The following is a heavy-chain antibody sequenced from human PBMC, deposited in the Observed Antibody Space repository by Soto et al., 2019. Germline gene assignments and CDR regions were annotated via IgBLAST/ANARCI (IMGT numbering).Heavy chain of an antibody. D-gene: IGHD6-19*01. Sequence: HPGGSLRLSCAASGFTFSDHYMDWVRQAPGKGLEWVGSIRNKANSYATEYAATVKGRFTISRDDSKNSLYLQMNSLRTEDTAVYYCVRVLFLAGAAEPRGWFDPWGKGTLVTVFS. CDR1: GFTFSDHY. J-gene: IGHJ5*02. V-gene: IGHV3-72*01. CDR2: IRNKANSYAT. CDR3: VRVLFLAGAAEPRGWFDP.